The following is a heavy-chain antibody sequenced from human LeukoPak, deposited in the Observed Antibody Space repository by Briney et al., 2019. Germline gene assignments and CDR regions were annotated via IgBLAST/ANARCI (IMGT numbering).Heavy chain of an antibody. CDR3: ARDRAGWYDDYYYYMDV. J-gene: IGHJ6*03. D-gene: IGHD6-19*01. Sequence: GGSLRLFCAAPWFTFDGFCKRWVRPAPGEGLGWVSGFNWNGGSTGYADSVKGRFTISRDNAKNSLYLQMNSLRAEDTALYYCARDRAGWYDDYYYYMDVWGKGTTVTVSS. CDR1: WFTFDGFC. CDR2: FNWNGGST. V-gene: IGHV3-20*04.